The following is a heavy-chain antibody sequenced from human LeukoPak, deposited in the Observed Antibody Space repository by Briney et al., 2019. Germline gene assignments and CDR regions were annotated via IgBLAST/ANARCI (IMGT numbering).Heavy chain of an antibody. Sequence: GTSVKVSCKASGYTFTAHHIHWLRQAPGQGLEWLGWINPRTGGTNYAEKFRGRVTVTMDTSITTAYMELYSLTSDDTAVYYCGRPAYCGSACYYYFDNWGQGTLVTVSS. CDR1: GYTFTAHH. CDR3: GRPAYCGSACYYYFDN. D-gene: IGHD2-21*02. V-gene: IGHV1-2*02. J-gene: IGHJ4*02. CDR2: INPRTGGT.